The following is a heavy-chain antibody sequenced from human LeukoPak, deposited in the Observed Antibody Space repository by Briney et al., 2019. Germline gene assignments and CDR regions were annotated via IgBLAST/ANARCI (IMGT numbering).Heavy chain of an antibody. V-gene: IGHV3-53*04. CDR2: IYSGGST. J-gene: IGHJ6*02. CDR1: GFTVSSNY. Sequence: GGSLRLSCAASGFTVSSNYMSWVRQAPGKGLEWVTVIYSGGSTYYADSVKGRFTISRHNSKNTLYLQMNSLRAEDTAVYYCARYTPSGSYYYYYGMDVWGQGTTVTVSS. CDR3: ARYTPSGSYYYYYGMDV. D-gene: IGHD1-26*01.